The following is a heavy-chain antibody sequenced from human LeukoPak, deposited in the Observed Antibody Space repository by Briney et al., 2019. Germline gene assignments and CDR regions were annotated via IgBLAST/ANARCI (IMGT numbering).Heavy chain of an antibody. J-gene: IGHJ4*02. D-gene: IGHD3-10*01. CDR3: ARAIWFGEFRY. CDR2: IYNSGST. V-gene: IGHV4-59*12. CDR1: GGSISSYF. Sequence: SETLSLTCTVSGGSISSYFWSWVRQPPGKGLEWIGYIYNSGSTNYNPSLRSRVTISLDTSKTQFSLKLSSVTAADTAVYYCARAIWFGEFRYWGQGTLVTVSS.